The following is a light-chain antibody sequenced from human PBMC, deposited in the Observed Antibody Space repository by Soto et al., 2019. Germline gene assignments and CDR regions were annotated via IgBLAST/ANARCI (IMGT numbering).Light chain of an antibody. CDR3: QQYSSWPLT. CDR2: DAS. CDR1: QSVSSY. Sequence: SGLAQFPATLSLSPGERATLSCRASQSVSSYLAWYQQRPGQAPRLLIYDASNRATGVPARFSGSGSGTDFTLTISSLEPEDFAVYYCQQYSSWPLTFGEGTRVDIK. J-gene: IGKJ5*01. V-gene: IGKV3-11*01.